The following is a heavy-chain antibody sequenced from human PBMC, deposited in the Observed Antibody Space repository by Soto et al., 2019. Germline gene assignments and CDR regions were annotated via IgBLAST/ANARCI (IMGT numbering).Heavy chain of an antibody. D-gene: IGHD6-19*01. CDR3: ARGPPSYSSGWYDFDY. V-gene: IGHV4-59*01. Sequence: PSETLSLTCTVSGGSISSYYWSWIRQPPGKGLEWIGYIYYSGSTNYNPSLKSRVTISVDTSKNQFSLKLSSVTAADTAVYYCARGPPSYSSGWYDFDYWGQGTQVTVSS. CDR1: GGSISSYY. J-gene: IGHJ4*02. CDR2: IYYSGST.